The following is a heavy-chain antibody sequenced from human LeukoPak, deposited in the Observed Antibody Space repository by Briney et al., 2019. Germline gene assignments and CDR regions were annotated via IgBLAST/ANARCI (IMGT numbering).Heavy chain of an antibody. J-gene: IGHJ6*03. CDR2: INWNGDGT. CDR1: GFTLDDYG. Sequence: GGSLRLSCAASGFTLDDYGMSWVRQVPGKGLEWICGINWNGDGTGYADSVKGRFTISRDNGKNSLYLQMDSLRAEDTALYYCARLGGPDYYFYYYMDVWGKGTTVTVSS. V-gene: IGHV3-20*04. CDR3: ARLGGPDYYFYYYMDV. D-gene: IGHD1-26*01.